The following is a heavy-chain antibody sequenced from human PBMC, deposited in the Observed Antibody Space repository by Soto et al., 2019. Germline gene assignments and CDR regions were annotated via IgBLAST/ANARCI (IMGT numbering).Heavy chain of an antibody. V-gene: IGHV4-34*01. CDR1: GGSFSGYY. J-gene: IGHJ6*02. CDR3: AKSPYSSSWYRGHYGMDV. CDR2: INHSGST. Sequence: SETLSLTCAVYGGSFSGYYWSWIRQPPGKGLEWIGEINHSGSTNYNPSLKSRVTISVDTSKNQFPLKLSSVTAADTAVYYCAKSPYSSSWYRGHYGMDVWGQGTTVTVSS. D-gene: IGHD6-13*01.